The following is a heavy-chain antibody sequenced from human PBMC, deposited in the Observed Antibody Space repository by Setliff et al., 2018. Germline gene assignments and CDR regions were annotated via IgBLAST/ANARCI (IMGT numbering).Heavy chain of an antibody. CDR2: FDPEDGER. J-gene: IGHJ4*02. Sequence: ASVKVSCKVSGSTVTESSMHWVRQAPGKGLEWMGGFDPEDGERIYAQHFQGRLTMTEDTSTDTAYMELSSLRSEDTAVYYCATKAVAGTGGQGTLVTVSS. V-gene: IGHV1-24*01. CDR3: ATKAVAGT. D-gene: IGHD6-19*01. CDR1: GSTVTESS.